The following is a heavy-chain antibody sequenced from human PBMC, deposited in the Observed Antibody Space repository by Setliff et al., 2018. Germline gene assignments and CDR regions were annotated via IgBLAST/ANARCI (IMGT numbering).Heavy chain of an antibody. CDR3: ARVAGRGRYWYFDL. J-gene: IGHJ2*01. CDR2: IVVGSGNT. CDR1: GFTFNSFA. Sequence: GASVKVSCKASGFTFNSFALQWVRQARGQRLEWIGWIVVGSGNTNYAEKFQERVTFTRDMSTITAYMGLSSLRAEDTAVYYCARVAGRGRYWYFDLWGRGTLVTVSS. V-gene: IGHV1-58*01.